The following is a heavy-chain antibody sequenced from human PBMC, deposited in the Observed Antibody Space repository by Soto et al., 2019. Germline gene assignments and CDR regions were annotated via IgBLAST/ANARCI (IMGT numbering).Heavy chain of an antibody. CDR3: VRDGTKTLRDWFDP. V-gene: IGHV4-4*07. J-gene: IGHJ5*02. D-gene: IGHD1-1*01. Sequence: SETLSLTCTVSGASISGFYWSWIRKSAGKGLEWIGRIYATGTTDYNPSLKSRVMMSVDTSKKQFSLKLRSVTAADTAVYYCVRDGTKTLRDWFDPWGQGISVTFSS. CDR1: GASISGFY. CDR2: IYATGTT.